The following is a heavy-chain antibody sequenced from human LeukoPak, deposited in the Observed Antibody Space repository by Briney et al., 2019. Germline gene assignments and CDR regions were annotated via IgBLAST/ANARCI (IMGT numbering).Heavy chain of an antibody. J-gene: IGHJ6*03. Sequence: PGGSLRLSCAASGFTFSSYWMSWVRQAPGKGLEWVAFIRYDGSSKYYADSVKGRFTISRDNSKNTLYLQMNSLRAEDTAVYYCAKFSGSGWHSYYYYYMDVWGRGTTVTISS. CDR2: IRYDGSSK. V-gene: IGHV3-30*02. D-gene: IGHD6-19*01. CDR1: GFTFSSYW. CDR3: AKFSGSGWHSYYYYYMDV.